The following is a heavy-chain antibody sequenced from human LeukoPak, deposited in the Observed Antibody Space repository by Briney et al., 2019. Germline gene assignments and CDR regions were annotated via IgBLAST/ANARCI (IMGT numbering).Heavy chain of an antibody. CDR3: ARVLAIFGLDTTDFYMDV. V-gene: IGHV4-59*11. D-gene: IGHD3/OR15-3a*01. CDR1: GASISSHY. Sequence: SETLSLTCAVSGASISSHYWSWIRQPPGKGLEWIGYTSGSISDNPSLKSRVAVSVDPSQDQVSLSLTSVTAADTAVYYCARVLAIFGLDTTDFYMDVWGKGTTVTVSS. CDR2: TSGSI. J-gene: IGHJ6*03.